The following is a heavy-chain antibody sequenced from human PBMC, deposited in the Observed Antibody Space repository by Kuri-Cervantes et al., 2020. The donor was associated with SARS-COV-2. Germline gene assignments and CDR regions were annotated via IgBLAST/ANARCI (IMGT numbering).Heavy chain of an antibody. CDR2: IIPILGIA. V-gene: IGHV1-69*10. CDR3: ARFRRDNCSGGSCYSDDYFDY. J-gene: IGHJ4*02. CDR1: GGTFSSYA. Sequence: SVKVSCKASGGTFSSYAISWVRQAPGQGLEWMGGIIPILGIANYAQKFQGRVTMTRNTSISTAYMELSSLRSEDTAVYYCARFRRDNCSGGSCYSDDYFDYWGQGTLVTVSS. D-gene: IGHD2-15*01.